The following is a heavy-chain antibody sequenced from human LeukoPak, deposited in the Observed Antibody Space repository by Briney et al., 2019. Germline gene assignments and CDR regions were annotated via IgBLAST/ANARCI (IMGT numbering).Heavy chain of an antibody. CDR3: AKEGPYYYDNSGFPDY. D-gene: IGHD3-22*01. J-gene: IGHJ4*02. V-gene: IGHV3-23*01. CDR2: ISAGGGST. Sequence: GGSLRLSCAASGFTFSIYGMSWVRQAPGKGLEWVSGISAGGGSTYYADSVKGRFTISRDTSKNTLYLQMNSLRAEDTAVYYCAKEGPYYYDNSGFPDYWGQGTLVTVSS. CDR1: GFTFSIYG.